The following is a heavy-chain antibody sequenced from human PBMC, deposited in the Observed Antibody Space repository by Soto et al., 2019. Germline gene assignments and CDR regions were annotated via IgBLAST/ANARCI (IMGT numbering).Heavy chain of an antibody. J-gene: IGHJ5*02. V-gene: IGHV3-30*04. CDR2: IAYDGSNR. D-gene: IGHD1-1*01. CDR3: ARDLQAGTGNVNWFAT. CDR1: GFSISRSA. Sequence: QVQLVESGGGVVQPGRSLRLSCAASGFSISRSAMHWVRQAPGKGLEWVAVIAYDGSNRWYADSAKGRFTISRDNSKNTVYMQMSSLRGEDTAVYYCARDLQAGTGNVNWFATWGQGTLVTVSS.